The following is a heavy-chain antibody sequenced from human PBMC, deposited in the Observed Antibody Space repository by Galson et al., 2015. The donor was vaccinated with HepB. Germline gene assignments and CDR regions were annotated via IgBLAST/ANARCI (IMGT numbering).Heavy chain of an antibody. J-gene: IGHJ5*02. CDR2: IIPIFGTA. CDR1: GGTFSSYA. V-gene: IGHV1-69*13. CDR3: ARQRDTEANWFDP. Sequence: SVKVSCKASGGTFSSYAISWVRQAPGQGLEWMGGIIPIFGTANYAQKFQGRVTITADESTSTAYMELSSLRSEDTAVYYCARQRDTEANWFDPWGQGTLVTVSS. D-gene: IGHD5-18*01.